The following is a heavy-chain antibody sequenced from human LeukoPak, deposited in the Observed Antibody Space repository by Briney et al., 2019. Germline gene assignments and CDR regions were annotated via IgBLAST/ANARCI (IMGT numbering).Heavy chain of an antibody. CDR2: IYYSGST. CDR1: GGSISSYY. CDR3: ARAYYGGEMYFDY. D-gene: IGHD4-23*01. J-gene: IGHJ4*02. Sequence: SETLSLTCTVSGGSISSYYWSWIRQPPGKGLEWIGYIYYSGSTNYNPSLKSRVTISVDTSKNQFSLKLSSVAAADTAVYYCARAYYGGEMYFDYWGQGTLVTVSS. V-gene: IGHV4-59*01.